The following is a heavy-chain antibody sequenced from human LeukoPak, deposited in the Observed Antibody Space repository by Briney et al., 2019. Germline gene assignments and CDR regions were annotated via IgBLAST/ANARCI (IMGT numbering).Heavy chain of an antibody. D-gene: IGHD3-10*01. Sequence: GESLRLSCAASGFTFIAVDWVRQAPGMGLEWVSTINSVDDTYYSESVRGRFTVSRDKSKNTVYLHMNSLGAEDTAVYHCAKWFRGSGSDRFYDKWGQGTLVTVSS. CDR2: INSVDDT. V-gene: IGHV3-23*01. J-gene: IGHJ4*02. CDR1: GFTFIA. CDR3: AKWFRGSGSDRFYDK.